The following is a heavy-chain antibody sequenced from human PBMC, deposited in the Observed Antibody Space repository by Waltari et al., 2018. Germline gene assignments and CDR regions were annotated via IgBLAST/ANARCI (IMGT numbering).Heavy chain of an antibody. J-gene: IGHJ5*02. CDR1: GYSISSGSY. CDR2: IYHSGST. V-gene: IGHV4-38-2*01. D-gene: IGHD6-13*01. CDR3: ARLEAAAGTNRFDP. Sequence: QVQLLESGPGLVKPSEPLSLTCAVSGYSISSGSYWGWIRQPPGKGREWIGSIYHSGSTYYNPSLKSRVTISVDTSKNQFSLKLSSVTAADTAVYYCARLEAAAGTNRFDPWGQGTLVTVSS.